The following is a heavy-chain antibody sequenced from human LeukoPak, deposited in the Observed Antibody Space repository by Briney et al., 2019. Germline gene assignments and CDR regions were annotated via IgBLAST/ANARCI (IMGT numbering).Heavy chain of an antibody. CDR2: ISSSSSYI. D-gene: IGHD6-13*01. Sequence: GGSLRLSCAASGFTFSSYSMNWVRQAPGKGLEWVSSISSSSSYIYYADSVKGRFTISRDNAKNSLYLQMNSLRAEDTAVYYCARIAAAGYWYFDLWGRGTLVTVSS. J-gene: IGHJ2*01. V-gene: IGHV3-21*01. CDR3: ARIAAAGYWYFDL. CDR1: GFTFSSYS.